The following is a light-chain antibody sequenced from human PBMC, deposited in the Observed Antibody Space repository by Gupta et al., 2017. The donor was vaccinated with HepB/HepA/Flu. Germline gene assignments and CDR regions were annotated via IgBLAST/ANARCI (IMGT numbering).Light chain of an antibody. V-gene: IGKV3-11*01. CDR2: DAS. CDR1: QSVSSY. CDR3: QQRSNWPPWT. J-gene: IGKJ1*01. Sequence: EMVLTQSPATLSLSRGEGATLSCRASQSVSSYLAWYHQKPGQAPTLLIYDASNRATGIPARFSGSGFGTDFTLTISSREPEDFAVYYCQQRSNWPPWTFGQGTKVEIK.